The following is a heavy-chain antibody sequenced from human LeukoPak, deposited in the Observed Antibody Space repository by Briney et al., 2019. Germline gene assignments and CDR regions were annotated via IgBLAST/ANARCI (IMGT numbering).Heavy chain of an antibody. CDR1: GGSINSGNHF. Sequence: SETLSLTCTVSGGSINSGNHFWSWIRQHPAKGLEWIGYIFYSGNTYYNPSLESRVTISVDTSKNQFSLKLNSVTAADTAVYYCARVVIAAVGTDAFDIWGQGTMVTVSS. V-gene: IGHV4-31*03. J-gene: IGHJ3*02. D-gene: IGHD6-13*01. CDR3: ARVVIAAVGTDAFDI. CDR2: IFYSGNT.